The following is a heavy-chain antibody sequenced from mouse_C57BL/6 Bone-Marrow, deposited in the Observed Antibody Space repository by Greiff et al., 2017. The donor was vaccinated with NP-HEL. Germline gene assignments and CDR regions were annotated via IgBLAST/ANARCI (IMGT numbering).Heavy chain of an antibody. J-gene: IGHJ4*01. V-gene: IGHV14-4*01. D-gene: IGHD1-1*01. CDR3: TRVRGSSYVYAMDY. CDR1: GFNIKDDY. Sequence: VQLQQSGAELVRPGASVKLSCTASGFNIKDDYMHWVKQRPEQGLEWIGWIDPENGDPEYASKFQGKATITADTSSNTAYLQLSSLTSEDTAVYYCTRVRGSSYVYAMDYWGQGTSVTVSS. CDR2: IDPENGDP.